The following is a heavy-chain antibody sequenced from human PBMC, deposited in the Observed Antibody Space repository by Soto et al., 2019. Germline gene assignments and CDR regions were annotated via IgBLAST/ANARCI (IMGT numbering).Heavy chain of an antibody. V-gene: IGHV3-7*01. Sequence: EVQLVESGGGLVQPGWSLRLSCAASGFVFNTFWMSWVRQAPGKGLEWVANIRQDGSEQFYVDSVKGRFTISRDNAKNSLYLQMNSLRAEDTAVYYCARASFYGDYYFDHWGQGTLVTVSS. CDR3: ARASFYGDYYFDH. CDR2: IRQDGSEQ. D-gene: IGHD4-17*01. J-gene: IGHJ4*02. CDR1: GFVFNTFW.